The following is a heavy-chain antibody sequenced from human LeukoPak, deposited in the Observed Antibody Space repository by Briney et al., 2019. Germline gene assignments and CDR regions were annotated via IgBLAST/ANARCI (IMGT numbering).Heavy chain of an antibody. CDR2: ISWNSGSI. CDR3: AEGNSYGYVY. J-gene: IGHJ4*02. D-gene: IGHD5-18*01. Sequence: GRSLRLSCAASGFTFDDYAMHWVRQAPGKGLEWVSGISWNSGSIGYADSVKGRFTISRDNAKNSLYLQMNSLRAEDTALYYCAEGNSYGYVYWGQGTLVTVSS. CDR1: GFTFDDYA. V-gene: IGHV3-9*01.